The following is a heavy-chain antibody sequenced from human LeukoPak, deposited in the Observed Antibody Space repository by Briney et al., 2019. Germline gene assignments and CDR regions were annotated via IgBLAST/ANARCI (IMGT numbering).Heavy chain of an antibody. J-gene: IGHJ5*02. CDR3: AKDQSGGIVGARKVNWFDP. V-gene: IGHV3-23*01. CDR2: ISGSGGST. D-gene: IGHD1-26*01. CDR1: GFTFSSYA. Sequence: AGGSLRLSCAASGFTFSSYAMSWVRQAPGKGLEWVSAISGSGGSTYYADSVKGRFTISRNNSKNTLYLQMNSLRAEDTAVYYCAKDQSGGIVGARKVNWFDPWGQGTLVTVSS.